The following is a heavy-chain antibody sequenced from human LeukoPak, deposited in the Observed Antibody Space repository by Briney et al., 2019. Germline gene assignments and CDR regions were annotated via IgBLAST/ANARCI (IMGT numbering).Heavy chain of an antibody. CDR2: TSGRNGNT. Sequence: GGSLTLSCAASGFTFSSFAMMWHPPAPGMGRVGWTSTSGRNGNTYYADSVKGRFTISRDHSKNTLYLQMNSLRAEDTAVYYCAKDIAETYYYDSSGYYGAPLLDHWGQGTLVTVSS. CDR1: GFTFSSFA. CDR3: AKDIAETYYYDSSGYYGAPLLDH. V-gene: IGHV3-23*01. D-gene: IGHD3-22*01. J-gene: IGHJ4*02.